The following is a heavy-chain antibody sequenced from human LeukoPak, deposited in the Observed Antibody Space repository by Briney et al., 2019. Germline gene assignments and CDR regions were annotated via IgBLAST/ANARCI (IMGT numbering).Heavy chain of an antibody. D-gene: IGHD3-10*02. CDR2: ISYDGSNK. CDR1: GFTFSNYG. J-gene: IGHJ3*02. CDR3: AKDRESMVRDGAFDI. Sequence: PGGSLRLSCAASGFTFSNYGIHWVRQAPGKGLEWVAVISYDGSNKYYADSVKGRFTISRDNSKNTLYLRMNSLRAEDTAVYYCAKDRESMVRDGAFDIWGQGTMVSVSS. V-gene: IGHV3-30*18.